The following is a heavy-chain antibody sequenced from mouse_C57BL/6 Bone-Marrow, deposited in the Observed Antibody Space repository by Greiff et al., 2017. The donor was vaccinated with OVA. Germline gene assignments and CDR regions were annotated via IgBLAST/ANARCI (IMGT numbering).Heavy chain of an antibody. CDR1: GYTFPDYE. Sequence: VQLQESGAELVKPGASVTLSCKASGYTFPDYEMHWVKQTPVHGLEWIGAIAPYTGGTAYNQKFKGKAILTADKSSSTAYMELRSLTSEDSAVYYCTNSNYDYYAMDYWGQGTSVTVSS. CDR3: TNSNYDYYAMDY. V-gene: IGHV1-15*01. CDR2: IAPYTGGT. J-gene: IGHJ4*01. D-gene: IGHD2-5*01.